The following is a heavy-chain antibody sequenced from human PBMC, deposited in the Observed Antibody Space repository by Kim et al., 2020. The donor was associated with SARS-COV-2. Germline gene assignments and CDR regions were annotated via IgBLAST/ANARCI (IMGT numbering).Heavy chain of an antibody. CDR2: ISSSSSTV. CDR1: GFTFSTYS. V-gene: IGHV3-48*04. D-gene: IGHD1-26*01. J-gene: IGHJ3*02. Sequence: GGSLRLSSAASGFTFSTYSMNWVRQAPGKGLEWVSYISSSSSTVYYADSVKGRFTISRDNAKNSLYLQMNSLRAEDTAVYYCASSGSYDTLDAFHIWGQGTMVTVSS. CDR3: ASSGSYDTLDAFHI.